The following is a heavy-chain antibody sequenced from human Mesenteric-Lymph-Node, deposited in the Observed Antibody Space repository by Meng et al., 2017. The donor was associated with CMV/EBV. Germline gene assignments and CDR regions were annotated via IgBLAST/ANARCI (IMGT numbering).Heavy chain of an antibody. CDR3: AQAGEGAIFGVIAY. Sequence: GGSLRLSCEASGFSFSNYGMHWVRQAPGKGLEWVAFVQYEGRSKYYPDSMKGRFIVSRDNSKNTLYLQMNSLRAEDTAVYYCAQAGEGAIFGVIAYWGQGTLVTVSS. J-gene: IGHJ4*02. V-gene: IGHV3-30*02. CDR1: GFSFSNYG. D-gene: IGHD3-3*01. CDR2: VQYEGRSK.